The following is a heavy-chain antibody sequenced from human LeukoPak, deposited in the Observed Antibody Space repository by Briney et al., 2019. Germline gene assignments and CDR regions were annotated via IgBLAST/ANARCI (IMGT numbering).Heavy chain of an antibody. CDR1: GLSFSRYA. V-gene: IGHV3-48*04. CDR2: ISSSSSTI. Sequence: PGGSLRLSCAASGLSFSRYAMQWVRQAPGKGLEWVSYISSSSSTIYYADSVKGRFTISRDNAKNSLYLQMNSLRAEDTAVYYCARDRHKTDYWGLGTLVTVSS. J-gene: IGHJ4*02. CDR3: ARDRHKTDY.